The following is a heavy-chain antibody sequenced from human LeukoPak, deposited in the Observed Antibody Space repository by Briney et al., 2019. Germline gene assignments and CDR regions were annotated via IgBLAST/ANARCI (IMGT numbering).Heavy chain of an antibody. CDR3: AKSTSFYLDS. CDR1: GFTFSNYA. V-gene: IGHV3-23*01. Sequence: GGSLRLSCAASGFTFSNYAMTWVRQAPGKGLECVSVISGSGDATNYADSVKGRFTISRDNSKSTLYVQMNSLRAEDTAVYYCAKSTSFYLDSWGQGTLVTVSS. J-gene: IGHJ4*02. CDR2: ISGSGDAT.